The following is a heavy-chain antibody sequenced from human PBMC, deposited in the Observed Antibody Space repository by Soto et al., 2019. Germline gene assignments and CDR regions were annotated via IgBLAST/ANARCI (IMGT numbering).Heavy chain of an antibody. CDR2: IDPSDSYT. V-gene: IGHV5-10-1*01. J-gene: IGHJ6*02. CDR3: ARRSQSYYYYGMDV. CDR1: GYNFTSYW. Sequence: GESLKISCTGSGYNFTSYWISWVRQMIGKGLEWMWSIDPSDSYTNYSPSSQGHVTISADKSISTDDLQWSSLKDSDTAMYYCARRSQSYYYYGMDVWGQGTTVTVS.